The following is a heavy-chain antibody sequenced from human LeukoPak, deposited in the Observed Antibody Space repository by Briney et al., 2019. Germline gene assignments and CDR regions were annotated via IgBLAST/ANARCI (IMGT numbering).Heavy chain of an antibody. CDR3: ARVRYRLAETYIDY. D-gene: IGHD3-16*01. V-gene: IGHV3-20*04. J-gene: IGHJ4*02. CDR1: GFTFDDYG. Sequence: GGSLRLSCAASGFTFDDYGMSWVRQAPGKGLEWVSGINWNGGSTGYADSVKGRFTISRDNAKNSLYLQMNSLRAEDTAVYYCARVRYRLAETYIDYWGQGTLVTVSS. CDR2: INWNGGST.